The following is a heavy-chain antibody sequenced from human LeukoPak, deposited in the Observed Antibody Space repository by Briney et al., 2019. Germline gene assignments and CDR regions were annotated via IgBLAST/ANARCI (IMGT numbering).Heavy chain of an antibody. V-gene: IGHV3-43*01. CDR3: AKELDTMFFDY. Sequence: PGGSLRLSCATSGFNFDRYTIHWVRQAPGKGLEWVSLAGWAGGTTFYSDSVRGRFTISRDSGRKSVYLQMNSLTTDDTAFYFCAKELDTMFFDYWGQGTLVTDSS. J-gene: IGHJ4*02. CDR1: GFNFDRYT. D-gene: IGHD3-10*02. CDR2: AGWAGGTT.